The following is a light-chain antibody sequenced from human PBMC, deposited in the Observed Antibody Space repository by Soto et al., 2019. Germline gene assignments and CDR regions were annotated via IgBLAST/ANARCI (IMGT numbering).Light chain of an antibody. CDR3: SSYAGSSNV. Sequence: QSALTRPPSPSGAPGQTGAIARTGTGSDVGGYNYVSWYQQHPGKAPKLMIYEVNKRPSGVPDRFSGSKSGNTASLTVSGLQAEDEADYYCSSYAGSSNVFGTGTKVTVL. CDR2: EVN. V-gene: IGLV2-8*01. CDR1: GSDVGGYNY. J-gene: IGLJ1*01.